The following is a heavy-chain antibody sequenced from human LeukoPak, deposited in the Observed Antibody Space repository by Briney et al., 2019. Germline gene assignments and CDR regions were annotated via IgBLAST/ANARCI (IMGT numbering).Heavy chain of an antibody. V-gene: IGHV3-23*01. D-gene: IGHD4-17*01. CDR3: AKAFTVTLEYPRDFDP. CDR2: ISGSGGST. J-gene: IGHJ5*02. CDR1: GFTFSSYA. Sequence: GGSLRLSCAASGFTFSSYAMSWVRQAPGKGLEWVSAISGSGGSTYYADSVKGRFTISRDNSKNTLYLQMNSLRAEDTAVYYCAKAFTVTLEYPRDFDPWGQGTLVTVSS.